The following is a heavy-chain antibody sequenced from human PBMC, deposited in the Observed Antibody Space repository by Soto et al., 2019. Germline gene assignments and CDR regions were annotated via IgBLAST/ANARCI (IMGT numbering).Heavy chain of an antibody. CDR3: ARPQGVDYGDYEFDY. CDR1: GFTFSSYA. D-gene: IGHD4-17*01. J-gene: IGHJ4*02. CDR2: ISYDGSNK. Sequence: PGGSLRLSCAASGFTFSSYAMHWVRQAPGKGLEWVAVISYDGSNKYYADSVKGRFTISRDNSKNTLYLQMNSLRAEDTAVYYCARPQGVDYGDYEFDYWGQGTVVTVSS. V-gene: IGHV3-30-3*01.